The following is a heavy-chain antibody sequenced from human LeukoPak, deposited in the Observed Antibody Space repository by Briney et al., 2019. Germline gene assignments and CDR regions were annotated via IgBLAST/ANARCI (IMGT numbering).Heavy chain of an antibody. CDR3: ARGRIGESYYYYYGMDV. CDR1: GGTFSSYA. Sequence: SVKVSCKASGGTFSSYAIGWVRQAPGQGLEWMGGIIPIFGTANYAQKFQGRVTITADESTSTAYMELSSLRSEDTAVYYCARGRIGESYYYYYGMDVWGQGTTVTVSS. J-gene: IGHJ6*02. D-gene: IGHD1-26*01. V-gene: IGHV1-69*13. CDR2: IIPIFGTA.